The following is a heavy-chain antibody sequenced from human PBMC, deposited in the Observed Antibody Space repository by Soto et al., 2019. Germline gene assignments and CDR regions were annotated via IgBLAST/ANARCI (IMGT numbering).Heavy chain of an antibody. J-gene: IGHJ5*02. Sequence: QVQLQESGPGLVRPSETLSLTCTVSGDSIRSYYWSWVRQPAGKGLEWLGHLSSSGSTNYNPSLKSRVTSLGDTAKNQFSLRLSAVTAADTAVYYCAKGGAGCTSTSCYTSGWFDHWGQGTLVTVSS. V-gene: IGHV4-4*07. CDR3: AKGGAGCTSTSCYTSGWFDH. D-gene: IGHD2-2*02. CDR2: LSSSGST. CDR1: GDSIRSYY.